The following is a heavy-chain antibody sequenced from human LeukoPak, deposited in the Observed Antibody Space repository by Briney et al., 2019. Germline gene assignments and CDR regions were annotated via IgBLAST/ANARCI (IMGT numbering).Heavy chain of an antibody. Sequence: SETLSLTCAVSGGSISSGGYSWSWIRQPPGKGLEWIGYIYHSGSTYYNPSLKSRVTISVDRSKNQFSLKLSSVTAADTAVYYCARVSLEDAFGIWGQGTMVTVSS. CDR2: IYHSGST. J-gene: IGHJ3*02. CDR1: GGSISSGGYS. V-gene: IGHV4-30-2*01. D-gene: IGHD5-24*01. CDR3: ARVSLEDAFGI.